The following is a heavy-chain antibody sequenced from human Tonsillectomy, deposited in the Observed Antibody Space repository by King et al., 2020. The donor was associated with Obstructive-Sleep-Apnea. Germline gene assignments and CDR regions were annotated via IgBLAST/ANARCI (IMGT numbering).Heavy chain of an antibody. CDR2: IYYSGST. CDR1: GGSISSGGYS. D-gene: IGHD3-22*01. J-gene: IGHJ4*02. CDR3: AREGYYDSSGYYYKVLRY. V-gene: IGHV4-30-4*07. Sequence: VQLQESGPGLVKPSQTLSLTCAVSGGSISSGGYSWSWIRQPPGKGLEWIGYIYYSGSTYYNPSLKSRVTISVDTSKNQFSLKLSSVTAADTAVYYCAREGYYDSSGYYYKVLRYWGQGTLVTVSS.